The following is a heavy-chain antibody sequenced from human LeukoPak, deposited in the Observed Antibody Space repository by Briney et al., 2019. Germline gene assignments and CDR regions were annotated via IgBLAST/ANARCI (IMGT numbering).Heavy chain of an antibody. Sequence: SETLSLTCTVSGDSIRSYYWSWIRQPPGKGLEWIGYIYYGGSTNYNPSLKSRITISVDTSKNQFSLKLSSVTAADTAVYYCARVTRGQTPDYWGQGTLVTVSS. CDR3: ARVTRGQTPDY. CDR2: IYYGGST. J-gene: IGHJ4*02. D-gene: IGHD1-1*01. CDR1: GDSIRSYY. V-gene: IGHV4-59*08.